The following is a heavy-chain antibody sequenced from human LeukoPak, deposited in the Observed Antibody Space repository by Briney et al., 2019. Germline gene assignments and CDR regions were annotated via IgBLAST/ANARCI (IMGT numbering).Heavy chain of an antibody. J-gene: IGHJ4*02. CDR1: GGSLSGYY. D-gene: IGHD4-17*01. V-gene: IGHV4-34*01. CDR2: INHSGST. Sequence: PSETLSLTRAVYGGSLSGYYWSGIRQPPGKGLEWIGEINHSGSTNYNPSLKSRVTISVDTSKNQFSLKLSSVTAADTAVYYCANYGDYVRGFDYWGQGTLVTVSS. CDR3: ANYGDYVRGFDY.